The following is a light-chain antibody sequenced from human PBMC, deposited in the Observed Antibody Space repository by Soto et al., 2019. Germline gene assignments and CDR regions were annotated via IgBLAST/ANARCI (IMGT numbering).Light chain of an antibody. J-gene: IGKJ2*01. V-gene: IGKV3-20*01. CDR3: QQYGSSPRYT. CDR2: GAS. CDR1: QSVSSSY. Sequence: EIVLTQSPGTLSLSPGERATLSCRASQSVSSSYLAWYQQKPGQAPRLLIYGASSRATGIPDRFSGSGSGTDFNLTISRLEPEDFAVYYCQQYGSSPRYTCGQGTKLEIK.